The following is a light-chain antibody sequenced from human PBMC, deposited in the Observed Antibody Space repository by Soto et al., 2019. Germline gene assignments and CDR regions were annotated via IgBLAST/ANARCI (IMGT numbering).Light chain of an antibody. Sequence: DIVMTQSPDSLAVSLGERATINCKSSQSVFKGSNNKDCLAWYQQKPGQPPKLLLYWASTRESGVPDRFSGSWSGTDFTLTISSLQAEDVAIYYFQQFSSPPRFPFGQGTKLEIK. J-gene: IGKJ2*01. CDR3: QQFSSPPRFP. CDR2: WAS. V-gene: IGKV4-1*01. CDR1: QSVFKGSNNKDC.